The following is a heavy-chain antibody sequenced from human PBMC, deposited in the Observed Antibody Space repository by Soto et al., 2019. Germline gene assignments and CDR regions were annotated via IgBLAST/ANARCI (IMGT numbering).Heavy chain of an antibody. CDR1: GGTFSSYA. CDR2: IIPIFGTA. Sequence: QVQLVQSGAEVTKPGSSVKVSCKASGGTFSSYAISWVRQAPGQGLEWMGGIIPIFGTANYAQKFQGRVTITADESTSTAYMELSSLRSEDTAVYYCARDRGAAAGSYYYGMDVWGQGTTVTVSS. CDR3: ARDRGAAAGSYYYGMDV. V-gene: IGHV1-69*12. J-gene: IGHJ6*02. D-gene: IGHD6-13*01.